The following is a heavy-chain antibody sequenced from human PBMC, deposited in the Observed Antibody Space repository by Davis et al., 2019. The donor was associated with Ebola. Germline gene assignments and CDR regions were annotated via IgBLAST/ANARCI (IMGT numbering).Heavy chain of an antibody. V-gene: IGHV4-59*01. D-gene: IGHD2-2*01. CDR2: IYYSGST. Sequence: MPSETLSLTCTVSGGSISSYYWSWIRQPPGKGLEWIGYIYYSGSTNYNPSLKSRVTISVDTSKNQFSLKLRSLTDADTAVYYCARAGGRPTAALDLDHWGQGTLVTVSS. CDR1: GGSISSYY. CDR3: ARAGGRPTAALDLDH. J-gene: IGHJ4*02.